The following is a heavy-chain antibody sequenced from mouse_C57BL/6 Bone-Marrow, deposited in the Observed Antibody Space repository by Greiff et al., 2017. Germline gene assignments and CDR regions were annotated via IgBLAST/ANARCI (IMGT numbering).Heavy chain of an antibody. CDR1: GFSLTSYG. CDR2: IWSGGST. J-gene: IGHJ2*01. V-gene: IGHV2-2*01. CDR3: TRNAALFLDY. D-gene: IGHD6-5*01. Sequence: VQLQQSGPGLVQPSQSLSITCTASGFSLTSYGVHWVRQSPGKGLEWLGVIWSGGSTDYNAAFISRLSISKDNARRQVFFKMNRLQADDAAIYYCTRNAALFLDYWGQGTTLTVSS.